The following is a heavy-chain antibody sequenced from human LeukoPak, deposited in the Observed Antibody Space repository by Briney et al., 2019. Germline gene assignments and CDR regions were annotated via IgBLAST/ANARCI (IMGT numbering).Heavy chain of an antibody. V-gene: IGHV1-2*02. J-gene: IGHJ4*02. CDR1: GYTFSGYF. CDR2: LNPNSGGT. D-gene: IGHD1-14*01. Sequence: ASVTVSCKASGYTFSGYFMHWVRQAPGQGLEWMGWLNPNSGGTNYAQRFQGRVTMTRDTSISTAYMELSRLTSDDTAVYFCARGTEYGIFAYWGQGTLVTVSS. CDR3: ARGTEYGIFAY.